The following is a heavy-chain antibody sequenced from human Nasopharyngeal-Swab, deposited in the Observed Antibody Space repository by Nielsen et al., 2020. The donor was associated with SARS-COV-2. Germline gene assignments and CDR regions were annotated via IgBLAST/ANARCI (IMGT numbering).Heavy chain of an antibody. V-gene: IGHV3-30*02. D-gene: IGHD3-22*01. CDR2: IRYDGSDY. J-gene: IGHJ4*02. CDR1: GFTFSSYA. CDR3: ARQDSSAYYYVFNY. Sequence: GGSLRLSCAASGFTFSSYAMNWVRQAPGKGLEWVAFIRYDGSDYYYADSVEGRFTISRDNSKNTLYLQLNSLRAEDTAVYYCARQDSSAYYYVFNYWGQGTLVTVLL.